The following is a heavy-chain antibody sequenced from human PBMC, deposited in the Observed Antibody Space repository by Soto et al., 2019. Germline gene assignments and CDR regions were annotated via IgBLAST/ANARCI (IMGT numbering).Heavy chain of an antibody. CDR2: ISAYNGNT. J-gene: IGHJ6*02. D-gene: IGHD3-10*01. V-gene: IGHV1-18*01. Sequence: ASVKVSCKAPGYTFTSYGISWVRQAPGQGLEWMGWISAYNGNTNYAQKLQGRVTMTTDTSTSTAYMELRSLRSDDTAVYYCARDQNSYGSGSGGGYYYYYYGMDFWGQGTTVTVSS. CDR1: GYTFTSYG. CDR3: ARDQNSYGSGSGGGYYYYYYGMDF.